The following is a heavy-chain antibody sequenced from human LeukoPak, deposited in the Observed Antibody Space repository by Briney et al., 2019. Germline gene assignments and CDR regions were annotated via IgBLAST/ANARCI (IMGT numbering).Heavy chain of an antibody. J-gene: IGHJ6*03. V-gene: IGHV1-46*01. CDR1: GYTFTSYY. Sequence: GASVKVSCKASGYTFTSYYIYWVRQAPGQGLEWMGLINPSGGSTNYAQKFQGRVTVTRDTSTSTVYMELSSLRSEDTAVYYCARGPRITLVRGGQWYYYMDVWGKGTTVTISS. D-gene: IGHD3-10*01. CDR2: INPSGGST. CDR3: ARGPRITLVRGGQWYYYMDV.